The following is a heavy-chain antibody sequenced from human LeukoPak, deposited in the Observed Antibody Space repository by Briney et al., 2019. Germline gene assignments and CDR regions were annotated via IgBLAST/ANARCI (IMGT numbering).Heavy chain of an antibody. D-gene: IGHD3-10*01. J-gene: IGHJ5*02. CDR3: ARGYYATVAVFDP. V-gene: IGHV4-61*02. CDR2: IYTSGST. Sequence: SETLSLTCTVSGGSIITDNYYWTWIRQPPGKGLEWIGRIYTSGSTNYNPSLKSRVTMSVDTSKNQFSLKLSSVTAADTAVYYCARGYYATVAVFDPWGQGTLVTVSS. CDR1: GGSIITDNYY.